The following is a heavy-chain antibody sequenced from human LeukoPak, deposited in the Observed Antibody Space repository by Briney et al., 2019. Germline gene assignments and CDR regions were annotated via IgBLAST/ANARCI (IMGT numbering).Heavy chain of an antibody. J-gene: IGHJ4*02. D-gene: IGHD5-18*01. CDR3: AKDSGGYSYGPDY. V-gene: IGHV3-30*18. Sequence: GGSLRLSCAASGFTFSSYGMHWVRQAPGKGLEWVAVISYDGSNKYYADSVRGRFTISRDNSKNTLYLQMNSLRAEDTAVYYCAKDSGGYSYGPDYWGQGTLVTVSS. CDR1: GFTFSSYG. CDR2: ISYDGSNK.